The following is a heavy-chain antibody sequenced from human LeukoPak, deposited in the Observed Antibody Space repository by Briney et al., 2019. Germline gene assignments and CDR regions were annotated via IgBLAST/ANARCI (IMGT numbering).Heavy chain of an antibody. CDR3: ARGPNSNWSGLDF. CDR2: ISPTGSTT. V-gene: IGHV3-74*01. D-gene: IGHD6-6*01. Sequence: GGSLRLSCTASGFSFSGHWMHWARQLQGKGLVWVSRISPTGSTTSYADSVKGPFTVSRDNAKNTLYLHLNNLRAADTAVYYCARGPNSNWSGLDFWGQGTLLTVSS. J-gene: IGHJ4*02. CDR1: GFSFSGHW.